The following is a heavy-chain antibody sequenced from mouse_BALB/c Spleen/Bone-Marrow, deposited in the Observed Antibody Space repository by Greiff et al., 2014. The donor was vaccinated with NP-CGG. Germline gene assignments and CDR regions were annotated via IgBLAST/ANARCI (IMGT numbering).Heavy chain of an antibody. Sequence: DLVKPGAPVKLSCKASGYTFTSYWINWIKQRPGQGLEWIGRIPPGSGTTYYNEMFKGKTTLTVDTSSTTAYIQLSSLSSEDSAVYFCARGSYYYGSSPPWFAYWGQGTLVTVSA. D-gene: IGHD1-1*01. CDR3: ARGSYYYGSSPPWFAY. J-gene: IGHJ3*01. CDR1: GYTFTSYW. V-gene: IGHV1S41*01. CDR2: IPPGSGTT.